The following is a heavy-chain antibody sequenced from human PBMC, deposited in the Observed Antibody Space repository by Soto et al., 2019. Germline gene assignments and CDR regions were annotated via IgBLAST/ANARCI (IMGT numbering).Heavy chain of an antibody. CDR3: ARGALVF. V-gene: IGHV3-7*01. J-gene: IGHJ4*01. Sequence: DVQMVESGGGLVQPGGSLRLSCAASGFTFSNYWMNWVRQAPGKGLEWLANINQNGTEKYYVDSVKGRFTISRDNAKNSLYLVMNSLRAEDSAVYYCARGALVFWGRGTLVTVSS. CDR1: GFTFSNYW. CDR2: INQNGTEK. D-gene: IGHD2-15*01.